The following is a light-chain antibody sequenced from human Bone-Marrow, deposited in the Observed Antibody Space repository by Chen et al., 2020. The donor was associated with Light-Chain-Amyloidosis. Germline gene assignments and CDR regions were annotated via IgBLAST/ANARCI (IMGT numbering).Light chain of an antibody. CDR3: CSYAGDSWV. J-gene: IGLJ3*02. Sequence: QSALTQPPSASGSPGQSVTISCTGTNSDVGRYDYVTWYQQHPGKAPKFLIYEVIKRSSGVRDRFAGPRSGRPASLAVSGLQAEDEADYYCCSYAGDSWVFGGGTKLTVL. V-gene: IGLV2-8*01. CDR2: EVI. CDR1: NSDVGRYDY.